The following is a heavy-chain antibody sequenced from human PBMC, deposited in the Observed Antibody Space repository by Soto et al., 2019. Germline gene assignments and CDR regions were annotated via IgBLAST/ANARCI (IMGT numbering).Heavy chain of an antibody. V-gene: IGHV1-69*04. CDR2: TIPILDVA. CDR3: ARDSPIRSTYSGYDAIDS. J-gene: IGHJ4*02. CDR1: GGTFSTST. Sequence: SVKVSCKASGGTFSTSTFTWVRQAPGQGLEWMGRTIPILDVADYAQDFQGRVTITADKSTSTAYMELTSLTSKDTAVYYCARDSPIRSTYSGYDAIDSWGQGTLVTVSS. D-gene: IGHD5-12*01.